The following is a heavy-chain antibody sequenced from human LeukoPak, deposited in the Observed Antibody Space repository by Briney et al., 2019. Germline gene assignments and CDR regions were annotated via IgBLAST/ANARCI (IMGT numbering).Heavy chain of an antibody. CDR3: AKEGSGGDYAFYYYYYYMDV. Sequence: PGGSLRLSCAASGFTFSSYGMHWVRQAPGKGLEWVAVISYDGSNKYYADSVKGRFTISRDNSKNTLYLQMNSLRAEDTAVYYCAKEGSGGDYAFYYYYYYMDVWGKGTTVTVSS. J-gene: IGHJ6*03. CDR1: GFTFSSYG. CDR2: ISYDGSNK. D-gene: IGHD2-21*02. V-gene: IGHV3-30*18.